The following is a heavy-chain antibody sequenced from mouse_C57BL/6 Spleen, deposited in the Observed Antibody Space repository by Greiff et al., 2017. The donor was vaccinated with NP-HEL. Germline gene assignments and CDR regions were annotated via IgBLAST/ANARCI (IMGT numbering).Heavy chain of an antibody. D-gene: IGHD1-1*01. CDR1: GFTFSSYA. CDR3: ARDRNYYGSRAFFDY. Sequence: EVQLVESGGGLVKPGGSLKLSCAASGFTFSSYAMSWVRQTPEKRLEWVATISDGGSYTYYPDNVKGRFTISRDNAKNNLYLQMSHLKSEDTAMYYCARDRNYYGSRAFFDYWGQGTTLTVSS. J-gene: IGHJ2*01. CDR2: ISDGGSYT. V-gene: IGHV5-4*01.